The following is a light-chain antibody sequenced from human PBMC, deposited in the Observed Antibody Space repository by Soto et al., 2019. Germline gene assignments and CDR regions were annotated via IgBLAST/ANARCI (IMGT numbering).Light chain of an antibody. CDR1: QGISSY. V-gene: IGKV1-8*01. J-gene: IGKJ4*01. CDR3: QQYYSYPSLT. CDR2: AAS. Sequence: IRMTQSPSSLSASTGDRVTITCRASQGISSYLAWYQQKPGKAPKLLIYAASTLQSGVPSRFSGSGSGTDFTLAISCLQSEDFATYYCQQYYSYPSLTFGGGTEVEIK.